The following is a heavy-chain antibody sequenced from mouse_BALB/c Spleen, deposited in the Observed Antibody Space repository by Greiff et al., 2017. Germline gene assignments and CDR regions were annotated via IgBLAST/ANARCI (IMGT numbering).Heavy chain of an antibody. J-gene: IGHJ3*01. CDR1: GYTFTSYW. V-gene: IGHV1-5*01. CDR3: TRPYYYGSTWFAY. CDR2: IYPGNSDT. Sequence: EVQLQQSGTVLARPGASVKMSCKASGYTFTSYWMHWVKQRPGQGLEWIGAIYPGNSDTSYNQKFKGKAKLTAVTSTSTAYMELSSLTNEDSAVYYCTRPYYYGSTWFAYWGQGTLVTVSA. D-gene: IGHD1-1*01.